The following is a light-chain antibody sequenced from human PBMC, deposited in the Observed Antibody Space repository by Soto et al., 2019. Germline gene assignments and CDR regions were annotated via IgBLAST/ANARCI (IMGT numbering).Light chain of an antibody. CDR3: QQYNNWPGT. J-gene: IGKJ1*01. CDR2: GAS. V-gene: IGKV3-15*01. CDR1: QSVSSN. Sequence: EIVMTQSPATLSVSPGERATLSCRASQSVSSNVAWYQQKPGQAPRLLIYGASTRATGIPARFSGSGSGTEFTLTISSLQSEDFAVEYCQQYNNWPGTFGQGTNVEIK.